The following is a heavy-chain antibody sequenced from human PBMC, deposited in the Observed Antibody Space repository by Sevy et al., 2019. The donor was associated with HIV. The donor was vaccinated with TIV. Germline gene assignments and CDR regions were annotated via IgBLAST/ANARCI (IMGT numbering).Heavy chain of an antibody. J-gene: IGHJ4*02. CDR3: ARGFSYSSTVDY. CDR1: GFTFSSYA. V-gene: IGHV3-30-3*01. D-gene: IGHD6-13*01. Sequence: GGSLRLSYAASGFTFSSYAMRWVRQAPGKGLEWVAVISYDGSNKYYADSVKGRFTISRDNSKNTLYLQMNSLRAEDTAVYYCARGFSYSSTVDYWGQGTLVTVSS. CDR2: ISYDGSNK.